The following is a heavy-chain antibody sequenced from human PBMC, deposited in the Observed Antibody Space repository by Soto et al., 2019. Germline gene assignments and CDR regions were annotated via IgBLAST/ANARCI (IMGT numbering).Heavy chain of an antibody. CDR2: ISYDGCNK. CDR1: GFTFSSYG. J-gene: IGHJ4*02. CDR3: AKEGSGSYYVSYFDY. Sequence: PGGSLRLSCAASGFTFSSYGMHWVRQAPGKGLEWVAVISYDGCNKYYADSVKGRFTISRDNSKNTLYLQMNSLRAEDTAVYYCAKEGSGSYYVSYFDYWGQGTLVTVSS. D-gene: IGHD1-26*01. V-gene: IGHV3-30*18.